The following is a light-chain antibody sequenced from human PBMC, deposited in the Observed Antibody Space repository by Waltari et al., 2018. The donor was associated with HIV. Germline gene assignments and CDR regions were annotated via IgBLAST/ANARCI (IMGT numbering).Light chain of an antibody. CDR2: GAS. V-gene: IGKV1-8*01. CDR3: QQYFDFPPT. Sequence: AIRMTQSPISLSASIGDKVTITCRASQDVSDSLAWYQKRPGKAPRLLIFGASTSQSGVPSRFSGSRSGPDFTLTIGCLQSEDFATYYCQQYFDFPPTFGPGTKVDF. CDR1: QDVSDS. J-gene: IGKJ3*01.